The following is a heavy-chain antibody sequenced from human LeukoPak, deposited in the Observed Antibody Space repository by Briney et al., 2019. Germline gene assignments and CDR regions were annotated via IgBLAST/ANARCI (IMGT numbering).Heavy chain of an antibody. V-gene: IGHV5-51*01. Sequence: GGSLQISCKGSGYSFTSYWIGWVRQMPGKGLEGMGIIYPGDSDTRYSPSFQGQVTISADKSISTAYLQWSSLKASDTAMYYCARPYPDITGTVGAFDIWGQGTMVTVSS. D-gene: IGHD1-20*01. J-gene: IGHJ3*02. CDR3: ARPYPDITGTVGAFDI. CDR1: GYSFTSYW. CDR2: IYPGDSDT.